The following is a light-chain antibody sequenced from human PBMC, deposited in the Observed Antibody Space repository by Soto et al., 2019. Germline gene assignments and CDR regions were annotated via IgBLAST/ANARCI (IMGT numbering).Light chain of an antibody. CDR3: QSYDSSLSGWV. CDR2: GNS. V-gene: IGLV1-40*01. CDR1: SSNIGAGYD. Sequence: QFVLTQPPSASGAPGQRVTISCTGSSSNIGAGYDVHWYQQLPGTAPKLLIYGNSNRPSGVPDRFSGSKSGTSASLAITGLQAEDEADYYCQSYDSSLSGWVFGGGTKLTVL. J-gene: IGLJ3*02.